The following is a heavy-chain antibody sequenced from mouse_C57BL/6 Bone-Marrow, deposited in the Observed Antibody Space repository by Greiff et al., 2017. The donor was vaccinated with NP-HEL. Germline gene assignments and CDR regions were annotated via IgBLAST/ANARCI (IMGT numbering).Heavy chain of an antibody. D-gene: IGHD4-1*01. J-gene: IGHJ3*01. CDR1: GFSLTSYG. Sequence: VKLMESGPGLVAPSQSLSITCTVSGFSLTSYGVDWVRQSPGKGLEWLGVIWGVGSTNYNSALKSRLSISKDNSKSQVFLKMNSLQTDDTAMYYCASAGKGAWFAYWGQGTLVTVSA. CDR3: ASAGKGAWFAY. CDR2: IWGVGST. V-gene: IGHV2-6*01.